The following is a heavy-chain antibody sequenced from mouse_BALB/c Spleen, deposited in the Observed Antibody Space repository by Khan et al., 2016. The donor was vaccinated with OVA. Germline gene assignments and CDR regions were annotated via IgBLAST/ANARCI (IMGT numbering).Heavy chain of an antibody. CDR1: GYSITSGYA. D-gene: IGHD1-1*01. CDR2: ISYSGVT. CDR3: ARGNYYGYYFDY. Sequence: EVQLVESGPGLVKPSQSPSLTCTVTGYSITSGYAWNWIRQFPGNKLEWMGYISYSGVTSYTPSLKSRISITRDTSKNQFFLQLTSVTTEDTATYYCARGNYYGYYFDYWGQGTTLTVSS. J-gene: IGHJ2*01. V-gene: IGHV3-2*02.